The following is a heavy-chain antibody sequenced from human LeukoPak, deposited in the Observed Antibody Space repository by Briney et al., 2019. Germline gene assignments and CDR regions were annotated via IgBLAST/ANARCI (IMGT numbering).Heavy chain of an antibody. D-gene: IGHD7-27*01. Sequence: GGSLRLSCAASGFSFSNYWMSWVRQAPGKRLEWVANIKEDGSEKYYVDSVKGRFTISRDNAKNSLYLQMNSLRVEDTAVYYCARDRSPNWAYWYFDLWGRGALVTVSS. CDR1: GFSFSNYW. J-gene: IGHJ2*01. CDR3: ARDRSPNWAYWYFDL. V-gene: IGHV3-7*04. CDR2: IKEDGSEK.